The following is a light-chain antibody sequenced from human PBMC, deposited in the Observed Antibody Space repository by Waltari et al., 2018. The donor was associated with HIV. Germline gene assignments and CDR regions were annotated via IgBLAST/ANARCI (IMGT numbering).Light chain of an antibody. Sequence: DIQMTQSPSSLSASLGDRVTITCRASQGIPNSLTWFQQKPGKAPKPLIFPASTLQSGVPSKFSVSASGTDFTLTISSLQPEDFATYYCLQYITYPFTFGGGTQVE. CDR1: QGIPNS. CDR3: LQYITYPFT. V-gene: IGKV1-16*02. J-gene: IGKJ4*01. CDR2: PAS.